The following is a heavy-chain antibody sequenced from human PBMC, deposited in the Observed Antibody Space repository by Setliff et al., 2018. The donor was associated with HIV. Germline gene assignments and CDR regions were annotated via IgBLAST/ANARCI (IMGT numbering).Heavy chain of an antibody. CDR3: GRQAYDLVPFDFQK. CDR1: GYSINSGYY. J-gene: IGHJ1*01. V-gene: IGHV4-38-2*02. CDR2: INHSGST. Sequence: PSETLSLTCTVSGYSINSGYYWGWIRQLPGKGLDWIGTINHSGSTYYSPSLKSRVNISVDTSKNLFSLTLSSVTAADTAVYYCGRQAYDLVPFDFQKWGQGTLVTVSS. D-gene: IGHD3-22*01.